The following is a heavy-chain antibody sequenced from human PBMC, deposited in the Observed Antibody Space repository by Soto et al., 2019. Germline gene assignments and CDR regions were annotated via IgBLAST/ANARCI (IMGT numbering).Heavy chain of an antibody. CDR3: ARDNIVSKGYGMDV. D-gene: IGHD5-12*01. Sequence: ETLSLTCTVSGASISNAYWSWIRQAAGKRLEWIGRIHSSGTFNYNPSLKSRVSISRDMSKNQISLKLSSVTAADTAVYYCARDNIVSKGYGMDVWGQGTTVTVSS. V-gene: IGHV4-4*07. CDR2: IHSSGTF. J-gene: IGHJ6*02. CDR1: GASISNAY.